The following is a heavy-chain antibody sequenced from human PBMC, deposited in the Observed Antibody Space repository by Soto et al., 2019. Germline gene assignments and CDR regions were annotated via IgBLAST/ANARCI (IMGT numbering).Heavy chain of an antibody. J-gene: IGHJ6*02. CDR2: ISAYNGNT. D-gene: IGHD1-26*01. V-gene: IGHV1-18*01. CDR3: ARDSPPLVGATRYYYYGMDV. Sequence: GASVKVSCKASGYTFTSYGISWVRQAPGQGLEWMGWISAYNGNTNYAQKLQGRVTMTTDTSTSTAYMELRSLRPDDTAVYYCARDSPPLVGATRYYYYGMDVWGQGTTVTVSS. CDR1: GYTFTSYG.